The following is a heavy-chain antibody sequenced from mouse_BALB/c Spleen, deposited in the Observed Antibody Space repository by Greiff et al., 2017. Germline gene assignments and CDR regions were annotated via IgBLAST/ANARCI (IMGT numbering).Heavy chain of an antibody. V-gene: IGHV1-9*01. J-gene: IGHJ3*01. D-gene: IGHD2-10*02. CDR3: ARSKYGNYFAY. CDR2: ILPGSGST. Sequence: QVQLQQSGAELMKPGASVKISCKATGYTFSSYWIEWVKQRPGHGLEWIGEILPGSGSTNYNEKFKGKATFTADTSSNTAYMQLSSLTSEDSAVYYCARSKYGNYFAYWGQGTLVTVSA. CDR1: GYTFSSYW.